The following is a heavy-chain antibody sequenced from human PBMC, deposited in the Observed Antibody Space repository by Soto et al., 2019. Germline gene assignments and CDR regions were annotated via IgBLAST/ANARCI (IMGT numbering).Heavy chain of an antibody. CDR3: ARTPLVSTVTTFFYYYYGMDV. Sequence: PSETLSLTCTVSGGSISSYYWSWIRQPPGKGLEWIGYTYYSGSTNYNPSLKSRVTISVDTSKNQFSLKLSSVTAADTAVYYCARTPLVSTVTTFFYYYYGMDVWGQGTTVTVSS. D-gene: IGHD4-17*01. CDR2: TYYSGST. CDR1: GGSISSYY. V-gene: IGHV4-59*01. J-gene: IGHJ6*02.